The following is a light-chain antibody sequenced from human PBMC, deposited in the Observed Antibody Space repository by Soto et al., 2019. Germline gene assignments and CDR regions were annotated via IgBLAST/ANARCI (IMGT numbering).Light chain of an antibody. CDR2: EVT. J-gene: IGLJ2*01. CDR3: SSYTSRNTLA. V-gene: IGLV2-14*01. CDR1: SSDVGGYNF. Sequence: QSALTQPASVSGSPGQSITISCTGTSSDVGGYNFVSWYQQHPGKAPKLMIYEVTDRPSGVSNRFSGSKSGSTASLTISGLQDEDEADYYCSSYTSRNTLAFGGGTKVTVL.